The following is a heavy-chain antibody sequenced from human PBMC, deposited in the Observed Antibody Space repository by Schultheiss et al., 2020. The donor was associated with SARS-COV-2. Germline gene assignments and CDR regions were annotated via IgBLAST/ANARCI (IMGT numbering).Heavy chain of an antibody. V-gene: IGHV3-23*01. CDR3: ARGPTSSSWIFDY. Sequence: GGSLRLSCAASGFTFSNYAMSWVRQAPGRGLECVSIISGSGGSTYYADSVKGRFTISRDNSKNTLYLQMNSLRAEDTAVYYCARGPTSSSWIFDYWGQGTLVTVSS. CDR1: GFTFSNYA. J-gene: IGHJ4*02. CDR2: ISGSGGST. D-gene: IGHD6-13*01.